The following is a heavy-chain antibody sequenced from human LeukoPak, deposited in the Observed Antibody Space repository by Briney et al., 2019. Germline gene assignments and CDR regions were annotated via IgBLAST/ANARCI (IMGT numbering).Heavy chain of an antibody. J-gene: IGHJ3*02. Sequence: SETLSLTCTVSGGSISPYYWSWIRQSTGKGLEWIGRIYVAGNTDYNPSLKGRVFISVDPSTNQFSLKVRSVTAADTAVYYCAREGRFFHAFDIWGQGTMVTVSS. CDR1: GGSISPYY. V-gene: IGHV4-4*07. D-gene: IGHD3-10*01. CDR2: IYVAGNT. CDR3: AREGRFFHAFDI.